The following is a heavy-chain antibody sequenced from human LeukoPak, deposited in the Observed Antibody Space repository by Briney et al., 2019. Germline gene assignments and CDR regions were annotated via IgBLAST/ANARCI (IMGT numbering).Heavy chain of an antibody. Sequence: ASVKVSCKASGGTFSSYAISWVRQAPGQGLEWMGGIIPIFGTANYAQKFQGRVTITADESTSTAYMELSSLRSEDTAVYYCARDSHTYDILTGYYDAFDIWGQGTMVTVSS. D-gene: IGHD3-9*01. CDR2: IIPIFGTA. J-gene: IGHJ3*02. CDR3: ARDSHTYDILTGYYDAFDI. CDR1: GGTFSSYA. V-gene: IGHV1-69*13.